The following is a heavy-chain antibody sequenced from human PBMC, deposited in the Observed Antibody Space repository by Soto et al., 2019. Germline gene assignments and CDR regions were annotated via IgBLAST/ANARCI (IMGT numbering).Heavy chain of an antibody. D-gene: IGHD5-12*01. CDR2: IIPIFGTT. J-gene: IGHJ4*02. CDR3: ARDLGSGYDPGDY. Sequence: ASVKVSCKTSGDIFSGYSISWVRQAPGQGLEWMGGIIPIFGTTNYAQRFHGRVTITADKSPSTVYMELYSLKSEDTAVYYCARDLGSGYDPGDYWGQGTLVTVSS. V-gene: IGHV1-69*06. CDR1: GDIFSGYS.